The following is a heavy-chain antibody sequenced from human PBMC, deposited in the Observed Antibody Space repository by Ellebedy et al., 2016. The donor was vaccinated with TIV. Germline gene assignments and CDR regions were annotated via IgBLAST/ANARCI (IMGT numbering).Heavy chain of an antibody. CDR2: ISFDGNAK. V-gene: IGHV3-30*04. CDR3: ARSDEILRSFDWLLGNAFDV. Sequence: GESLKISCAASGFTFNTYTMHWVRQAPGEGLEWVALISFDGNAKYYADSVKGRFTISRDNSNNALFLQMNGLRADDTAMYYCARSDEILRSFDWLLGNAFDVWGQGTVVTVSS. J-gene: IGHJ3*01. D-gene: IGHD3-9*01. CDR1: GFTFNTYT.